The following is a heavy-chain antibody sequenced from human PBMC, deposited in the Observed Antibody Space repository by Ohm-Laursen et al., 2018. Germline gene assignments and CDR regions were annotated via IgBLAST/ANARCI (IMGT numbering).Heavy chain of an antibody. D-gene: IGHD3-3*01. J-gene: IGHJ6*02. CDR2: ISWNSGSI. CDR1: GFTFDDYA. Sequence: SLRLSCTASGFTFDDYAMHWVRQAPGKGLEWVSGISWNSGSIGYADSVKGRFTISRDNAKNSLYLQMNSLRAEDTALYYCAKDSLGGDFWSGYYYYYGMDVWGQGTTVTVSS. CDR3: AKDSLGGDFWSGYYYYYGMDV. V-gene: IGHV3-9*01.